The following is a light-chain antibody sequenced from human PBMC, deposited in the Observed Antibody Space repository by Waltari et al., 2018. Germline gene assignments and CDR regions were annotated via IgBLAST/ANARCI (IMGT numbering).Light chain of an antibody. CDR2: DAS. CDR1: QSVGVD. V-gene: IGKV3-11*01. Sequence: EIVLTQSPATLSLSPGQRGTLSCRASQSVGVDLAWYQQKPGQAPRLLIYDASNRGTGIPARFSGSGSGTDFTLTITGLEPEDFAVYYCQQRRTWPSITFGQGTRLEI. J-gene: IGKJ5*01. CDR3: QQRRTWPSIT.